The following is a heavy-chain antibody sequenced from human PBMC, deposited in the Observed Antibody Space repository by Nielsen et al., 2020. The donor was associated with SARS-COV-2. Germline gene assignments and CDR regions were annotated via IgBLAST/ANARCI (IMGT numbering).Heavy chain of an antibody. CDR2: ISSSSSYI. V-gene: IGHV3-21*01. CDR3: ARDIVVVVAAGAPYYYYYGMDV. Sequence: WIRQPPGKGLEWVSSISSSSSYIYYADSVKGRFTISRDNAKNSLYLQMNSLRAEDTAVYYCARDIVVVVAAGAPYYYYYGMDVWGQGTTVTVSS. J-gene: IGHJ6*02. D-gene: IGHD2-15*01.